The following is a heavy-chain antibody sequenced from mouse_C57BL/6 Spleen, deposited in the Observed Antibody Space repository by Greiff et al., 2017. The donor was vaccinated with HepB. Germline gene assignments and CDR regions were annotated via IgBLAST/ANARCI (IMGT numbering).Heavy chain of an antibody. CDR3: ATVYDGYHAWFAY. D-gene: IGHD2-3*01. Sequence: QVQLQQPGAELVKPGASVKLSCKASGYTFTSYWMHWVKQRPGRGLEWIGRIDPYSGGTKYNEKFKSKATLTVDKPSSTAYMQLSSLTSEDSAVYYCATVYDGYHAWFAYWGQETLVTVSA. CDR1: GYTFTSYW. J-gene: IGHJ3*01. CDR2: IDPYSGGT. V-gene: IGHV1-72*01.